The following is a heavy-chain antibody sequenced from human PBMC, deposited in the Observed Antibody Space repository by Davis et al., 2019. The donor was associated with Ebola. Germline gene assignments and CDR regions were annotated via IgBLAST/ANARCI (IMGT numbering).Heavy chain of an antibody. J-gene: IGHJ6*02. Sequence: PGGSLRLSCAASGFTFSDYYMSWIRPAPGKGLEWVSYISSSGSTIYYADSVKGRFTISRDNAKNSLYLQMNSLRAEDTAVYYCARDHRGGDFWSGYFQGYYYYYGMDVWGQGTTVTVSS. CDR3: ARDHRGGDFWSGYFQGYYYYYGMDV. D-gene: IGHD3-3*01. V-gene: IGHV3-11*01. CDR1: GFTFSDYY. CDR2: ISSSGSTI.